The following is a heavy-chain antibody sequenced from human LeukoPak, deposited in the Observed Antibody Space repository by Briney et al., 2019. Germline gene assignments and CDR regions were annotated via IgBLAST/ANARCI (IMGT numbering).Heavy chain of an antibody. J-gene: IGHJ4*02. CDR1: GFTFSSYA. CDR2: ISYDGSNK. Sequence: QPGGSLRLSCAASGFTFSSYAMSWVRQAPGKGLEWVAVISYDGSNKYYADSVKGRFTISRDNSKNTLYLQMNSLRAEDTAVYYCARFGPYSSGYYIDYWGQGTLVTVSS. V-gene: IGHV3-30*04. CDR3: ARFGPYSSGYYIDY. D-gene: IGHD3-22*01.